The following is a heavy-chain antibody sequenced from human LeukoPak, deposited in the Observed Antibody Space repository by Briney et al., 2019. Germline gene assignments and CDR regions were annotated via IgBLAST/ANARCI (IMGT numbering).Heavy chain of an antibody. CDR1: GFTLSTNA. D-gene: IGHD6-13*01. V-gene: IGHV3-23*01. Sequence: GGSLRLSCAASGFTLSTNAMTWVRQAPGKGLEWVSSISGSVGSTNYADSVKGRFTISRDNSKNTLYLQMNSLRAEDTALYFCAKIRSSSSWYSGEDLDYWGQGTLVTVSS. CDR3: AKIRSSSSWYSGEDLDY. CDR2: ISGSVGST. J-gene: IGHJ4*02.